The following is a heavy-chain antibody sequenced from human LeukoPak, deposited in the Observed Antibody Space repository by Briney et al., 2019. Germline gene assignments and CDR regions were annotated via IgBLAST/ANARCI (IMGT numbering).Heavy chain of an antibody. J-gene: IGHJ4*02. Sequence: GGSLRLSCAASRCTLSSYSMNWVRQAPGQGLEWVSSISSSSSYRYYADSVKGRFTISRDNAKNSLYLQMNSLRAEDTAVYYCSSGPVCNWGIVGATSHFDYWGQGTLVTVSS. CDR1: RCTLSSYS. V-gene: IGHV3-21*01. D-gene: IGHD1-26*01. CDR3: SSGPVCNWGIVGATSHFDY. CDR2: ISSSSSYR.